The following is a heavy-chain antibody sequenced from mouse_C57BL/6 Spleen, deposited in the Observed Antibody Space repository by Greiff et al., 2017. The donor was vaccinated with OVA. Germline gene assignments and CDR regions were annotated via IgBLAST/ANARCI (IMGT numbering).Heavy chain of an antibody. Sequence: EVQLQQSGPELVKPGASVKISCKASGYSFTGYYMNWVKQSPEKSLEWIGEINPSTGGTTYNQKFKAKATLTVDKSSSTAYMQLKSLTSEDSAVYYCARSPIYYDYSMDYWGQGTSVTVSS. D-gene: IGHD2-4*01. J-gene: IGHJ4*01. CDR1: GYSFTGYY. CDR2: INPSTGGT. CDR3: ARSPIYYDYSMDY. V-gene: IGHV1-42*01.